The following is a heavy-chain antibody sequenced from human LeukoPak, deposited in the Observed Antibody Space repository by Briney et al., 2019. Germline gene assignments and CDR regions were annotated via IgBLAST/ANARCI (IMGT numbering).Heavy chain of an antibody. J-gene: IGHJ4*02. Sequence: PGGSLRLSCAASGFTFSSYSMNWVRQAPGKGLEWVSYISSSSSTIYYADSVKGRFTISRDNAKNSLYLQMNSLRAEDTAVYYCARAIRAIYCSSTGCYHLDYWGQGTLVTVSS. CDR3: ARAIRAIYCSSTGCYHLDY. CDR2: ISSSSSTI. D-gene: IGHD2-2*01. CDR1: GFTFSSYS. V-gene: IGHV3-48*01.